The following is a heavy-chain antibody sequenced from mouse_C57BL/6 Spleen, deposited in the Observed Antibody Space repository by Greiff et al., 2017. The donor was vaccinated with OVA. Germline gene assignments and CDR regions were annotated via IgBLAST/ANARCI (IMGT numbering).Heavy chain of an antibody. Sequence: QVTLKESGPGILQSSQTLSLTCSFSGFSLSTSGMGVSWIRQPSGKGLEWLAHIYWDDDKRYNPSLKSRLTISKDTSRNQVLLKITSMNMADTATDYCARRARDYAMDYWGQGTSVTVSS. CDR3: ARRARDYAMDY. CDR2: IYWDDDK. CDR1: GFSLSTSGMG. V-gene: IGHV8-12*01. J-gene: IGHJ4*01.